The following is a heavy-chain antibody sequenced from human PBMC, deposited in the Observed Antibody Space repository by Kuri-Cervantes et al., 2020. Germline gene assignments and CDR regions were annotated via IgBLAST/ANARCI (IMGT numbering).Heavy chain of an antibody. CDR3: AKRAGGDWFDP. CDR1: GYTFSSYA. D-gene: IGHD3-10*01. V-gene: IGHV3-23*01. CDR2: TSGSGGST. J-gene: IGHJ5*02. Sequence: GESLKISCAASGYTFSSYAMSWVRQAPGKGLEWVSATSGSGGSTYYADSVKGRFTISRDNSKNTLYLQMNSLRAEDTAVYYCAKRAGGDWFDPWGQGTLVTVSS.